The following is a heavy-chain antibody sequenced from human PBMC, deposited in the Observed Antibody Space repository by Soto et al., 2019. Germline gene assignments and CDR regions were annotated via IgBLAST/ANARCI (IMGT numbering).Heavy chain of an antibody. V-gene: IGHV1-18*01. CDR1: GYTFTNYG. CDR2: ISSYNGNT. Sequence: ASVKVSCKASGYTFTNYGIRWVRQAPGQGLEWMGWISSYNGNTNYAQKLQGRVTMTRDTSTSTAYMELRSLRSDDTAVYYCASRSGQLPYYFDYWGQGTLVTVPQ. CDR3: ASRSGQLPYYFDY. J-gene: IGHJ4*02. D-gene: IGHD5-18*01.